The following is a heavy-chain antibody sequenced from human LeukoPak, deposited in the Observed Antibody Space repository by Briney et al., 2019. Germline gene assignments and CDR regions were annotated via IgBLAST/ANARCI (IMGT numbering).Heavy chain of an antibody. CDR3: ARARCSSTSCYRVAGSWFDP. D-gene: IGHD2-2*01. Sequence: SETLSLTCTVSGGSISSYYWSWIRQPAGKGLEWIGRIYTSGSTNYNPSLKSRVTMSVDTSKNQFSLKLSSVTAADTAVYYCARARCSSTSCYRVAGSWFDPWGQGTLVTVSS. CDR2: IYTSGST. CDR1: GGSISSYY. J-gene: IGHJ5*02. V-gene: IGHV4-4*07.